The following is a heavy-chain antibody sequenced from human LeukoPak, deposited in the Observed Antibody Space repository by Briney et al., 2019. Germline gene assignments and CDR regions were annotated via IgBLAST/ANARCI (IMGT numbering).Heavy chain of an antibody. V-gene: IGHV3-7*04. Sequence: GGSLRLSCAASGFTFSSYRMSWVRQAPGKGLEWVANIKQDGSEKYYVDSVKGRFTISRDNAKNSLYLQMNSLRAEDTAVYYCAGVRRYYFDYWGQGALVTVSS. J-gene: IGHJ4*02. CDR2: IKQDGSEK. CDR1: GFTFSSYR. CDR3: AGVRRYYFDY.